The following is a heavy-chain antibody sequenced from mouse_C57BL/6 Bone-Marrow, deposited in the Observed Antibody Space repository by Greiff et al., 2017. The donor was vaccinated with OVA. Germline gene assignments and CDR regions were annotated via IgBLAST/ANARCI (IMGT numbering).Heavy chain of an antibody. J-gene: IGHJ4*01. CDR1: GYTFTSYW. CDR3: ASNWDRTMDY. D-gene: IGHD4-1*01. CDR2: IDPSDSYT. Sequence: QVQLQQPGAELVRPGTSVKLSCKASGYTFTSYWMHWVKQRPGQGLEWIGVIDPSDSYTNYTQKFKGKATLTVDTSSSTAYMQLSSLTSEDSAVYYCASNWDRTMDYWGQGTSVTVSS. V-gene: IGHV1-59*01.